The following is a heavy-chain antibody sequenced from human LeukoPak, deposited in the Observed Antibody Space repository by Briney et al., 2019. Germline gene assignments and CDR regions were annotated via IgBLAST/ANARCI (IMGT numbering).Heavy chain of an antibody. CDR1: GFTFSSYA. CDR2: ISGSGGST. Sequence: GGSLRLSCAASGFTFSSYAMSWVRQAPGKGLEWVSAISGSGGSTYYADSVKGRVTISRDNSKNTLYPQVNSLRVEDTAVYYCAKASSAGDSSSWNYWGQGILVTVSS. D-gene: IGHD6-13*01. J-gene: IGHJ4*02. CDR3: AKASSAGDSSSWNY. V-gene: IGHV3-23*01.